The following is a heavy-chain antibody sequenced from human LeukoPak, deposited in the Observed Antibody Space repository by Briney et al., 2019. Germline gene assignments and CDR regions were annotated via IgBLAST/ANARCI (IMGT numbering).Heavy chain of an antibody. CDR3: TSLLPNYYDSSGYSYYFDY. CDR1: GFTFSGSA. J-gene: IGHJ4*02. D-gene: IGHD3-22*01. Sequence: QPGGSLRLSCAASGFTFSGSAMHWVRQASGKGLEWVGRIRSKANSYATAYAASVKGRFTISRDDSKNTAYLQMNSLKTEDTAVYYCTSLLPNYYDSSGYSYYFDYWGQGTLVTVSS. CDR2: IRSKANSYAT. V-gene: IGHV3-73*01.